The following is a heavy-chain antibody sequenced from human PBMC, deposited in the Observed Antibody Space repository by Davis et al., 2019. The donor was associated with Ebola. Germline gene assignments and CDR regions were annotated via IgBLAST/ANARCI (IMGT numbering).Heavy chain of an antibody. CDR3: ARDGGMVRGGGWFDP. Sequence: AASVKVSCKASGYTFTSYAMHWVRQAPGQRLEWMGWISAYNGNTNYAQKLQGRVTMTTDTSTSTAYMELRSLRSDDTAVYYCARDGGMVRGGGWFDPWGQGTLVTVSS. D-gene: IGHD3-10*01. J-gene: IGHJ5*02. CDR2: ISAYNGNT. CDR1: GYTFTSYA. V-gene: IGHV1-18*01.